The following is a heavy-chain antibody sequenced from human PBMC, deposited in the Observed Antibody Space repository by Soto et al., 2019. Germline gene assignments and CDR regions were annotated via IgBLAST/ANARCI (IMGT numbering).Heavy chain of an antibody. Sequence: TLSLTCTFSYGSISSGGYYLSFINQPPGKGLEWIGEINHSGSTNYSPSLRSRVTMSVDTSKNQFSLKLSSVTAADTAVYYCARPLSSSYWHFDLWGRGTLVTVSS. J-gene: IGHJ2*01. D-gene: IGHD6-19*01. CDR1: YGSISSGGYY. CDR2: INHSGST. V-gene: IGHV4-61*08. CDR3: ARPLSSSYWHFDL.